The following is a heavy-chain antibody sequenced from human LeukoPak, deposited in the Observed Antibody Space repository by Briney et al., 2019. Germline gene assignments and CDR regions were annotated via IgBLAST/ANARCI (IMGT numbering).Heavy chain of an antibody. J-gene: IGHJ4*02. Sequence: WGSLRLSCAASGFTFSSYAMSWVRQAPGKGLEWVSAISGSGGSTYYADSVKGRFTISRDNSKNTLYLQMNSLRAEDTAVYYCAKTRPLDSSSWSHGDYWGQGTLVTVSS. CDR1: GFTFSSYA. V-gene: IGHV3-23*01. D-gene: IGHD6-13*01. CDR3: AKTRPLDSSSWSHGDY. CDR2: ISGSGGST.